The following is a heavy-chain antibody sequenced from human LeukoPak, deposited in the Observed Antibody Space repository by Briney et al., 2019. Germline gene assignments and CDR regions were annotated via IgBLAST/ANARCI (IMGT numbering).Heavy chain of an antibody. V-gene: IGHV3-30-3*01. CDR1: GFTFSSYA. D-gene: IGHD4-17*01. Sequence: GRSLRLSCAASGFTFSSYAMHWVRQAPGKGLEWVAVISYDGSNKYYADSVKGRFTISRDNSKNTLYLQMNSLRAEDTAVYYCARDSVGDYVSLDYWGQGTLVTVSS. J-gene: IGHJ4*02. CDR3: ARDSVGDYVSLDY. CDR2: ISYDGSNK.